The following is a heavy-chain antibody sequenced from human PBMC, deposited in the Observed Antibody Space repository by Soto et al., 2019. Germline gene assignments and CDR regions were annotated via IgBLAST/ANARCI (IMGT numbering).Heavy chain of an antibody. J-gene: IGHJ4*02. CDR3: ARHRDYLAY. D-gene: IGHD3-16*02. CDR2: VYHTGNT. CDR1: GGSISSGGSS. Sequence: SETLSLTCAVSGGSISSGGSSWSWIRQPPGQGLEWIGYVYHTGNTHYNPSLKSRVTISVDRSKNQFSLKLNSVTAADTAVYYCARHRDYLAYWGQGALVTVSS. V-gene: IGHV4-30-2*01.